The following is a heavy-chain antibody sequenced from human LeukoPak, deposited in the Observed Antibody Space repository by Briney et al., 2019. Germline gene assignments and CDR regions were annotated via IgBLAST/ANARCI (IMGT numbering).Heavy chain of an antibody. CDR1: GGSISSYY. J-gene: IGHJ4*02. D-gene: IGHD4-17*01. V-gene: IGHV4-59*12. CDR3: ARDPTTVTTYYFDY. Sequence: SETLSLTRTVSGGSISSYYWSWIRQSSGKGLEWIGYIYYSGSTNYNPSLKSRVTISVDMSKNQFSLKLSSVTAADTAVYYCARDPTTVTTYYFDYWGQGTLVTVSS. CDR2: IYYSGST.